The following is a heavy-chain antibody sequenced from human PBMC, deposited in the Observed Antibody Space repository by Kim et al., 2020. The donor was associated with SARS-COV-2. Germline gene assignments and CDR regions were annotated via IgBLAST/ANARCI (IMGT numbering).Heavy chain of an antibody. CDR2: ISGDGGNT. D-gene: IGHD3-16*01. J-gene: IGHJ2*01. CDR1: GFTFSNYA. Sequence: GGSLRLSCVASGFTFSNYAISWVRQAPGKGPEWVAGISGDGGNTYYAASVKGRFTISRDNSKRTAYLQMDSLRAEDTAVYSCAKRVHYTSFGCGYF. V-gene: IGHV3-23*01. CDR3: AKRVHYTSFGCGYF.